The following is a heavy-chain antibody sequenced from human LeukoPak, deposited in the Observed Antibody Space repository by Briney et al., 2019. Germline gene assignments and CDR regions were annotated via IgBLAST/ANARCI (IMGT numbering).Heavy chain of an antibody. CDR1: GFTFISYW. CDR3: ARDAPGNTALDY. D-gene: IGHD5-18*01. Sequence: GGSLRPSCAASGFTFISYWMHWVRQAPGKGLVWVSRINGYGSSTDFADSVKGRFTISRDNAKNTLYLQMNSLRAEDTAVYYCARDAPGNTALDYWGQGTLVTVSS. CDR2: INGYGSST. V-gene: IGHV3-74*01. J-gene: IGHJ4*02.